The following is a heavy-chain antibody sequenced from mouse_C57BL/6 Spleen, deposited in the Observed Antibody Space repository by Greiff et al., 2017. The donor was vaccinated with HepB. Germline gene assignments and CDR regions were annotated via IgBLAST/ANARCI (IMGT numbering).Heavy chain of an antibody. Sequence: EVQLQQSGPELVKPGASVKISCKASGYTFTDYYMNWVKQSHGQSLEWIGDINPNNGGTSYNQKFKGKATLTVDKSSSTAYMELRSLTSEDSAVYYCSRTYYYGSSPLDYWGQGTSVTVSS. CDR3: SRTYYYGSSPLDY. D-gene: IGHD1-1*01. J-gene: IGHJ4*01. CDR2: INPNNGGT. V-gene: IGHV1-26*01. CDR1: GYTFTDYY.